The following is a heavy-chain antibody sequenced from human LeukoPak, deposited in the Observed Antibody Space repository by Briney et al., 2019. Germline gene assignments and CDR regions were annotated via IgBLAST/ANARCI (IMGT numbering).Heavy chain of an antibody. V-gene: IGHV4-59*08. CDR1: GGSISSYY. Sequence: SETLSLTCTVSGGSISSYYWSWIRQPPGKGLEWIGYIYYRGSTNYNPSLKSRVTMSLDTSKNQFSLKLSSVTAADTAVYHCTRRDSSGHYDWFDPWGQGTLVTVSS. D-gene: IGHD3-22*01. J-gene: IGHJ5*02. CDR2: IYYRGST. CDR3: TRRDSSGHYDWFDP.